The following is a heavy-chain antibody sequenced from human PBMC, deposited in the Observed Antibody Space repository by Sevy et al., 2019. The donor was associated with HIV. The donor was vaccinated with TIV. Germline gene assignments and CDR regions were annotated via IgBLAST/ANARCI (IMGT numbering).Heavy chain of an antibody. D-gene: IGHD3-3*01. J-gene: IGHJ3*02. CDR2: ISSSSSYI. CDR3: ASRRITIFGVADAFDI. V-gene: IGHV3-21*01. Sequence: GGSLRLSCAASGFTFSSYSMNWVRQAPGKGLEWVSSISSSSSYIYYADSVKGRFTISRDNAKNSLYLQMNSLRAEETAVYYCASRRITIFGVADAFDIWGQGTMVTVSS. CDR1: GFTFSSYS.